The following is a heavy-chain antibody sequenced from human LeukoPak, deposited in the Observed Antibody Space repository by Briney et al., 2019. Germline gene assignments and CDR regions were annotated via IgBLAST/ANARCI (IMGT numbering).Heavy chain of an antibody. V-gene: IGHV3-23*01. J-gene: IGHJ4*02. CDR3: AKVKWKLIGYFDY. Sequence: GGSLRLSCAASGFTFSRYAMSWVRQAPGKGLEWVSVLTGDGGTYYADSVKGRFTNSRDDSKNTLFLQMNSLRAEDTAVYFCAKVKWKLIGYFDYWGQGTLVTVSS. D-gene: IGHD1-20*01. CDR2: LTGDGGT. CDR1: GFTFSRYA.